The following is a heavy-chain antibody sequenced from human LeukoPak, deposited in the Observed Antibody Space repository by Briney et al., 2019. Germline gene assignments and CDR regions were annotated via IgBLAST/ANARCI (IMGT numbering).Heavy chain of an antibody. V-gene: IGHV3-23*01. Sequence: GGSLRLSCAASGFTFSSYAMSWVRQAPGKGLEWVSALSGSGGNTYYADSVKGRFTISRDNSKNTPCLQMNSLRAEDTAGYYCAKVASLCTSTSCVRGGFDYWGQGTLVTVSS. D-gene: IGHD2-2*01. CDR3: AKVASLCTSTSCVRGGFDY. CDR2: LSGSGGNT. J-gene: IGHJ4*02. CDR1: GFTFSSYA.